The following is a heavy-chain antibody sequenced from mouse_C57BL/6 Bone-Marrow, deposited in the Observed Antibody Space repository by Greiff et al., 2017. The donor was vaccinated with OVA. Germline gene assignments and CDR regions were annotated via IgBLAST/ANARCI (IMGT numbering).Heavy chain of an antibody. D-gene: IGHD2-4*01. CDR3: ERDRGYDYDANYFAY. CDR2: INPGSGGT. CDR1: GYAFTNYL. J-gene: IGHJ2*01. V-gene: IGHV1-54*01. Sequence: QVQLKQSGAELVRPGTSVKVSCKASGYAFTNYLIEWVKQRPGQGLEWIGVINPGSGGTNYNEKFKGKATLTADKSSSTAYMQLSSLTSEDSAVYFCERDRGYDYDANYFAYWGQGTTLTVSA.